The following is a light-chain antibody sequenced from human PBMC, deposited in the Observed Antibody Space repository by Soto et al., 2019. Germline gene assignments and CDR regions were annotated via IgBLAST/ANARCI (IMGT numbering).Light chain of an antibody. V-gene: IGKV2-28*01. CDR1: QSLLYRNGFHY. CDR2: MAS. CDR3: MKAAHNPWK. J-gene: IGKJ1*01. Sequence: THSPLSLPVRPVEPASIACRSTQSLLYRNGFHYLEWYLHRPAQTPPLLIYMASNLSSGVTDRFSGSGSGTDFTLRISRVEAADVGTYYCMKAAHNPWKFGQGTKVDIK.